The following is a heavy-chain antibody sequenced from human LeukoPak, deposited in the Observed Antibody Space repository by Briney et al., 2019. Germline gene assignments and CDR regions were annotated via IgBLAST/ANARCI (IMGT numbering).Heavy chain of an antibody. D-gene: IGHD3-9*01. V-gene: IGHV3-9*01. Sequence: GGSLRLSCAASGFTFSSYAMSWVRQAPGKGLEWVSSISWNSGITGYADSVKGRFTISRDNAKKSLYLQMNSLRAEDTALYYCAKDQYYDILTGYFAFWGQGTLVTVSS. CDR3: AKDQYYDILTGYFAF. CDR1: GFTFSSYA. J-gene: IGHJ4*02. CDR2: ISWNSGIT.